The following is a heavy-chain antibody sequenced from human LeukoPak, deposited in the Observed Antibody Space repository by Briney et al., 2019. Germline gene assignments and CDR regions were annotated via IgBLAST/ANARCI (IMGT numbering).Heavy chain of an antibody. Sequence: GGSLRLSCAASGFTFSSYWMSWVRQAPGKGLEWVANIKQDGSENYYVDSVKGRFTISRDNAKNSLYLQMNSLRAEDTAVYYCARDLGIAARPDYFDYWGQGTLVTVSS. CDR2: IKQDGSEN. CDR3: ARDLGIAARPDYFDY. J-gene: IGHJ4*02. CDR1: GFTFSSYW. V-gene: IGHV3-7*01. D-gene: IGHD6-6*01.